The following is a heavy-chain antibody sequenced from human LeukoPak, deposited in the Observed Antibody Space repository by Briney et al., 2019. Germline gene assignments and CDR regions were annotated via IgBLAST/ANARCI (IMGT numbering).Heavy chain of an antibody. CDR2: INPDGNEK. J-gene: IGHJ4*02. V-gene: IGHV3-7*05. CDR3: AKYGYSSNWYGFDY. D-gene: IGHD6-13*01. Sequence: PGGSLRLSCAASGFTFSTYWMSWVRQPPGKGLEWVANINPDGNEKYYVDSVKGRFTISRDNAKNSLYLQMNNLRADDTAVYYCAKYGYSSNWYGFDYWARESWSPSPQ. CDR1: GFTFSTYW.